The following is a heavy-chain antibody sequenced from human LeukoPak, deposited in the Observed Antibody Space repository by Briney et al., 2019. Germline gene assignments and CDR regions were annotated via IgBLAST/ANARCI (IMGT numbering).Heavy chain of an antibody. Sequence: PGRSLRLSCAASGFTFDDYAMHWARQAPGKGLEWVSGISWNSGSIGYADSVKGRFTISRDNAKNSLYLQMNSLRAEDTALYYCANSGWYWGLAGYFQHWGQGTLVTVSS. CDR2: ISWNSGSI. J-gene: IGHJ1*01. D-gene: IGHD6-19*01. CDR3: ANSGWYWGLAGYFQH. CDR1: GFTFDDYA. V-gene: IGHV3-9*01.